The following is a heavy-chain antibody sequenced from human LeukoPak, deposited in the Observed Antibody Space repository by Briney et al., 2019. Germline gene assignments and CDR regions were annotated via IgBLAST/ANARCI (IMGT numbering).Heavy chain of an antibody. Sequence: PGGSLRLSCTASGFTFSVHWMSWVRQHPGKGLEWVATMNPDGRHTYYVDSVKGRFTISTDNAKNSLFLQMDSLRVEDTAVYYCAADCGDNWGQGTLVTVSS. CDR2: MNPDGRHT. D-gene: IGHD2-21*02. J-gene: IGHJ4*02. CDR1: GFTFSVHW. V-gene: IGHV3-7*01. CDR3: AADCGDN.